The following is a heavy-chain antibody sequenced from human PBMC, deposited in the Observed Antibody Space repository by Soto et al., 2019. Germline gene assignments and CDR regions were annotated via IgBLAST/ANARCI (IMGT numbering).Heavy chain of an antibody. J-gene: IGHJ6*02. Sequence: QVQLVESGGGVVQPGRSLRLSCAASGFTFSSYAMHWVRQAPGKGLEWVAVISYDGSNKYYADSVKGRFTISRDNSKNTLYLKMNSLRAEDTAVYYCARDKASVYYDFWSGYYYYYGMDVWGQGTTVTVSS. CDR3: ARDKASVYYDFWSGYYYYYGMDV. D-gene: IGHD3-3*01. V-gene: IGHV3-30-3*01. CDR2: ISYDGSNK. CDR1: GFTFSSYA.